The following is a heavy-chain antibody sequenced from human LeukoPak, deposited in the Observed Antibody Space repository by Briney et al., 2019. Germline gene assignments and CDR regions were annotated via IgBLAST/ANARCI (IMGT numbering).Heavy chain of an antibody. V-gene: IGHV3-15*01. Sequence: GGSLRLSCAASGFTFSNAWMSWVRQAPGKGLEWVGRIKSKTDGGTTDYAAPVKGRFTISRDDSKNTLYLQMNSLKTEDTAVYYCTTDIRYYYDSSGSGRIGAVRLGIDYWGQGTLVTVSS. CDR3: TTDIRYYYDSSGSGRIGAVRLGIDY. CDR2: IKSKTDGGTT. D-gene: IGHD3-22*01. J-gene: IGHJ4*02. CDR1: GFTFSNAW.